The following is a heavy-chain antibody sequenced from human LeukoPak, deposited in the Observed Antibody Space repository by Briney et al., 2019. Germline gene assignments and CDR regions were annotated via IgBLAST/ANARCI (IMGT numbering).Heavy chain of an antibody. D-gene: IGHD4-11*01. V-gene: IGHV1-2*06. CDR3: ARGGYSNYDPDYYYYGMDV. CDR2: INPNSGDT. Sequence: RASVTVSCTASGYTFTGFYMHWVRQAPGQGLEWMGRINPNSGDTNYAQKFQGRVTMTRNTSISTAYMELSSLRSEDTAVYYCARGGYSNYDPDYYYYGMDVWGQGTTVTVSS. CDR1: GYTFTGFY. J-gene: IGHJ6*02.